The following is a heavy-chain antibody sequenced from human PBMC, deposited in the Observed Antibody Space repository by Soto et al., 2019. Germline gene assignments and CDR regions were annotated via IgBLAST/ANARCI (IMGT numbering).Heavy chain of an antibody. D-gene: IGHD4-17*01. Sequence: QLQLQESGPGLVKPSETLSLTCSVSGDSISSSSYYWGWIRQPPGKGLEWIGTINYSGSTYYNPSLKCRVPISVDTSHTQFSLRVSSVTAADTAVYYCASLYGDYVPYWGQGILVSVSS. CDR2: INYSGST. J-gene: IGHJ4*02. CDR1: GDSISSSSYY. CDR3: ASLYGDYVPY. V-gene: IGHV4-39*01.